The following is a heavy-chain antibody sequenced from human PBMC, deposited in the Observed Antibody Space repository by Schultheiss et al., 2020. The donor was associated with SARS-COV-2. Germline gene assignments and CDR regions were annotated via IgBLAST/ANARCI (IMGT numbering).Heavy chain of an antibody. V-gene: IGHV1-3*01. Sequence: ASVKVSCKASGGTFRTYALSWVRQAPGQGLEWMGRTYAEKDDTKYSQKFQGRVTIITDTSANTVYMELSSLRSEDTAVYYCARGQEQWFHTTPDFDYWGQGTLVTVSS. CDR2: TYAEKDDT. D-gene: IGHD6-19*01. CDR1: GGTFRTYA. CDR3: ARGQEQWFHTTPDFDY. J-gene: IGHJ4*02.